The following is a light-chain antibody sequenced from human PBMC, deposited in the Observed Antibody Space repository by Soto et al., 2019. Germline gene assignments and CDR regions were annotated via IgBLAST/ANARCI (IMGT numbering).Light chain of an antibody. CDR2: DVS. CDR3: RSYTTSNTVL. Sequence: QSVLTQPASVSGSPGQSITIPCTGTSSDFGDYHYVSWYQQHPGKAPRLLIYDVSYRPSGVSNRFAGSKSGDTASLTISGLQPEDEADYYCRSYTTSNTVLFGGGTKVTVL. CDR1: SSDFGDYHY. J-gene: IGLJ3*02. V-gene: IGLV2-14*03.